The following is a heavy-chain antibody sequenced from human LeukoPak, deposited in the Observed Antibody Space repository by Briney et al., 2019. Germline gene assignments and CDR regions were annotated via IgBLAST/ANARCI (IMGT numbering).Heavy chain of an antibody. J-gene: IGHJ4*02. CDR1: GGSISSYY. D-gene: IGHD3-16*01. CDR3: ARQVRQFGDPYYFDY. CDR2: IYYSGST. Sequence: SETLSLTCTVSGGSISSYYWSWIRQPPGKGLEWIGYIYYSGSTNYNPSLKSRVTISVDTSKNQFSLKLSSVTAADTAVYYCARQVRQFGDPYYFDYCGQGTLVTVSS. V-gene: IGHV4-59*08.